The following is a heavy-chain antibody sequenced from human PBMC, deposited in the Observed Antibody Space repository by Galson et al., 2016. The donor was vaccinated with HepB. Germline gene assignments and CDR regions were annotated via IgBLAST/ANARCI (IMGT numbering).Heavy chain of an antibody. D-gene: IGHD6-13*01. CDR1: GFTFSWFG. CDR3: AKEQQLAFMPVYFDK. J-gene: IGHJ4*02. V-gene: IGHV3-30*18. Sequence: SLRLSCAASGFTFSWFGMHWVRQAPGKGLEWVAAISYDGVAVILYDASDKYYADSVKGRFTISRDNSKNILYLQMKRLRAEDTAVYFCAKEQQLAFMPVYFDKWGPGALVTVSS. CDR2: ILYDASDK.